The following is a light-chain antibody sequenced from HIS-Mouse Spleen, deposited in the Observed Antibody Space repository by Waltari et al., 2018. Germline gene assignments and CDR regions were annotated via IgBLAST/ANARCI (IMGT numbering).Light chain of an antibody. J-gene: IGKJ1*01. CDR3: QQLNSYPPT. CDR2: AAS. Sequence: DIQLTQSPSFLSASVGDRVTITCRASQGISSYLAWYQQKPGKAPKHLIYAASTLQSGVPSRLSGSGSGTEFTLTISSLQPEDFATYYCQQLNSYPPTFGQGTKVEIK. CDR1: QGISSY. V-gene: IGKV1-9*01.